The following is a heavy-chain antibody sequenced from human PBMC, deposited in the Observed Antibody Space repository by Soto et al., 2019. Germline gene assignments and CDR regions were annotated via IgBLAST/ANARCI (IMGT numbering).Heavy chain of an antibody. CDR1: GGSITSYY. CDR3: TKDIAASGTSSDAFDI. V-gene: IGHV4-59*12. D-gene: IGHD6-13*01. Sequence: QVQLQESGPGLVKPSETLSLTCTVSGGSITSYYWSWIRQPPGKGLEWIGYFFHSGSTNYNPSLKSRVTISFDTSTNRFSLKLISVTAADTAVYSCTKDIAASGTSSDAFDIWGQGTMVTV. CDR2: FFHSGST. J-gene: IGHJ3*02.